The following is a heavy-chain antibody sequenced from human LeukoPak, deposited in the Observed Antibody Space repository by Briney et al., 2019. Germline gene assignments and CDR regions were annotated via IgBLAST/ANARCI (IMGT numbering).Heavy chain of an antibody. J-gene: IGHJ4*02. Sequence: ASVKVSCKSCIYTFTSYGISWVRQAPGQGLEWMGWISAYNGNTNYAQKLQGRVTMTTDTSTSTAYMELRSLRSDDTAVYYCARGEESSSWTYFDYWGQGTLVTVSS. CDR2: ISAYNGNT. V-gene: IGHV1-18*01. CDR3: ARGEESSSWTYFDY. CDR1: IYTFTSYG. D-gene: IGHD6-13*01.